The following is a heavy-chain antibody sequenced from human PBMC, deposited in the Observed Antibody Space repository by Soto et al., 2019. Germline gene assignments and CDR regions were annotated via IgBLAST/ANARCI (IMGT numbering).Heavy chain of an antibody. CDR3: ARVWDSSGPNFDY. CDR2: IYYSGGT. CDR1: GGSISSGGYY. Sequence: QVQLQESGPGLVKPSQTLSLTCTVSGGSISSGGYYWSWIRQHPGKGLEWIGYIYYSGGTYYNSSLKSRVTISVDTSKSQFSLKLSSVTAADTAVYYCARVWDSSGPNFDYWGQGTLVTVSS. V-gene: IGHV4-31*03. J-gene: IGHJ4*02. D-gene: IGHD3-22*01.